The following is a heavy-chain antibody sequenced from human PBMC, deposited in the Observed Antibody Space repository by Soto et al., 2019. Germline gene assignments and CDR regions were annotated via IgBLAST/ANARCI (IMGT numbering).Heavy chain of an antibody. D-gene: IGHD3-22*01. Sequence: QVQLVQSGAEVKKPGSSVKVSCKASGGTFSSYTISWVRQAPGQGLEWMGRIIPILDIAIYAQKLQGRVTITADNSRNTAYMELSRLRSEDTAVYYCARDDNAFDIWGQGTMVTVSS. J-gene: IGHJ3*02. V-gene: IGHV1-69*08. CDR1: GGTFSSYT. CDR3: ARDDNAFDI. CDR2: IIPILDIA.